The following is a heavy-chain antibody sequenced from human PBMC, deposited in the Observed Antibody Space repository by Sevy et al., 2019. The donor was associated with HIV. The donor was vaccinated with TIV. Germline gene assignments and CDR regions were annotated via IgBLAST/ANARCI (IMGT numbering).Heavy chain of an antibody. CDR3: AGGRVPSHYFDY. J-gene: IGHJ4*02. CDR1: GFTFIDYA. V-gene: IGHV3-30*04. Sequence: GGSLRLSCADSGFTFIDYAMHWVRQAPGKGLEWVGVISDDGSKTYYADSVNGRFTISRDNSKNTLYLQMNSLRADDTAVYYCAGGRVPSHYFDYWGQGTLVTVSS. CDR2: ISDDGSKT.